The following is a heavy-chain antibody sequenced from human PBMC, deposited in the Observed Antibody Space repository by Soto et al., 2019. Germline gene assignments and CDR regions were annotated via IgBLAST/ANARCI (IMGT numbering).Heavy chain of an antibody. V-gene: IGHV4-30-4*01. CDR1: GGSISSGDYY. CDR3: ARNSYGSICYDY. D-gene: IGHD5-18*01. Sequence: QVQLQESGPGLVKPSQTLSLTCTVSGGSISSGDYYWSWIRQPPGKGLEWIGYIYYSGSTYYNPSHHSRVTISVDTSKNQFFLKLRSVTAADPAVHYCARNSYGSICYDYRGQATLVTVSS. J-gene: IGHJ4*02. CDR2: IYYSGST.